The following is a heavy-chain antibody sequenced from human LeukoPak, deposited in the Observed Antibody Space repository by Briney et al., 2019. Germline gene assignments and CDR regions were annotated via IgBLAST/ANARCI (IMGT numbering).Heavy chain of an antibody. CDR1: GGTFSSYA. V-gene: IGHV1-69*13. CDR3: ARGSKVYDSSTYSRWYFDY. D-gene: IGHD3-22*01. J-gene: IGHJ4*02. CDR2: IIPIFGTA. Sequence: GASVKVSCKASGGTFSSYAISWVRQAPGQGLEWMGGIIPIFGTANYAQKFQGRVTITADESTSTAYMELSSLRSEDTAVYYCARGSKVYDSSTYSRWYFDYWGQGTLVTVSS.